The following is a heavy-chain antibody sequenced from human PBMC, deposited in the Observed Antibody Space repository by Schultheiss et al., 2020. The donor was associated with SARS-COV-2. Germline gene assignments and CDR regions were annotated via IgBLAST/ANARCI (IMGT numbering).Heavy chain of an antibody. CDR1: GGSISSSSYY. CDR3: ARQPFGTSGVGYYYYGMDV. J-gene: IGHJ6*02. Sequence: SETLSLTCTVSGGSISSSSYYWGWIRQPPGKGLEWIGYIYYSGSTNYNPSLKSRVTISVDTSKNQFSLKLSSVTAADTAVYYCARQPFGTSGVGYYYYGMDVWGQGTTVTVSS. D-gene: IGHD3-10*01. V-gene: IGHV4-61*05. CDR2: IYYSGST.